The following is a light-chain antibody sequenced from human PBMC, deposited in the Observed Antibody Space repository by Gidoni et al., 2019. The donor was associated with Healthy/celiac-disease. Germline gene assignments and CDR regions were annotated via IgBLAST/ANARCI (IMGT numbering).Light chain of an antibody. CDR1: QSISSW. CDR3: QQYNSYSIT. J-gene: IGKJ1*01. CDR2: KAF. Sequence: DIQMTQSPSTLSASVGDRVTITCRASQSISSWLAWYQQKPGKAPKLLIYKAFSLESGVPSRFSGSGSGTEFTLTISSLQPDDFATYYCQQYNSYSITFGQGTKVEI. V-gene: IGKV1-5*03.